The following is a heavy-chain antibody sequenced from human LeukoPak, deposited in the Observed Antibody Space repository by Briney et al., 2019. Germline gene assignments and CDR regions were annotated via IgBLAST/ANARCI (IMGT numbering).Heavy chain of an antibody. D-gene: IGHD1-26*01. J-gene: IGHJ4*02. CDR3: VRDKVGGRANDY. V-gene: IGHV3-48*04. Sequence: PGGSLRLSCAASGFTFSSYNLNWVRQAPGKGLEWVSYISSSSSTVYYADSVKGRFTISRDNAKNSLYLQMNSLIVEDTAVYYCVRDKVGGRANDYWGQGTLVTVSS. CDR1: GFTFSSYN. CDR2: ISSSSSTV.